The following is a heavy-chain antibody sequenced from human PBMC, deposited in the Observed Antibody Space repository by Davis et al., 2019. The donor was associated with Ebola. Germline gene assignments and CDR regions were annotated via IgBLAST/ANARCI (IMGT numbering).Heavy chain of an antibody. D-gene: IGHD5-18*01. J-gene: IGHJ4*02. CDR3: ASIPRGYSYGFDY. V-gene: IGHV4-34*01. CDR1: GGSFSGYY. CDR2: INHSGST. Sequence: SETLSLTCAVYGGSFSGYYWSWIRQPPGKGLEWIGEINHSGSTNYNPSLKSRGTISVDTSKNQFSLKLSSVTAADTAVYYCASIPRGYSYGFDYWGQGTLVTVSS.